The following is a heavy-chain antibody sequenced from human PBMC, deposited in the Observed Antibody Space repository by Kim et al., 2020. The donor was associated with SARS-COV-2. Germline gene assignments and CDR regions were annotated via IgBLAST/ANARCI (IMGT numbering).Heavy chain of an antibody. CDR1: GGSISSYY. D-gene: IGHD6-19*01. CDR2: IYYSGST. V-gene: IGHV4-59*01. CDR3: ARDRTGYSSGWDGGYYYGMDV. J-gene: IGHJ6*02. Sequence: SETLSLTCTVSGGSISSYYWSWIRQPPGKGLEWIGYIYYSGSTNYNPSLKSRVTISVDTSKNQFSLKLSSVTAADTAVYYCARDRTGYSSGWDGGYYYGMDVWDQGTTVTVSS.